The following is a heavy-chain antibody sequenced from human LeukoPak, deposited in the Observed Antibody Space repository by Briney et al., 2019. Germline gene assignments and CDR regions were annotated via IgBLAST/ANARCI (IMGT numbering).Heavy chain of an antibody. V-gene: IGHV4-34*01. CDR2: INHSGST. CDR3: ARAYSSSWYWMGYLDY. J-gene: IGHJ4*02. CDR1: GGSFSGYY. D-gene: IGHD6-13*01. Sequence: SETLSLTCAVYGGSFSGYYWSWIRQPPGKGLEWIGEINHSGSTNYNPSLKSRVTISVDTSKNQFSLKLSSVTAADTAVYYCARAYSSSWYWMGYLDYWGQGTLVTVSS.